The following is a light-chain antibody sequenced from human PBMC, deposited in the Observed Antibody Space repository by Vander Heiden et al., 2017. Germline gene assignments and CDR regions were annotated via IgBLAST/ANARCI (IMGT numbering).Light chain of an antibody. V-gene: IGKV1-39*01. CDR2: ASS. Sequence: LQMTQSPSSLSASVGDRVTVTCRASQTIRNSLNWYQQKPGTAPRLLLYASSTLQSGVPSRCSGGGSGTDFTLTISDLQPEDFATYFCQQSYTTPRTFGQGTKVEI. J-gene: IGKJ2*01. CDR3: QQSYTTPRT. CDR1: QTIRNS.